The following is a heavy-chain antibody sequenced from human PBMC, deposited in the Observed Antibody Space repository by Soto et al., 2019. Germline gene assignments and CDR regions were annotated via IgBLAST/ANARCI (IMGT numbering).Heavy chain of an antibody. Sequence: QVQLVQSGAEVKKPGASVKVSCKASGYTFTSYYMHWVRQAPGQGLEWMGIINPSGGSTSYAQKFQGRVTMTRDTSTGTVYMELSSLRSEDTAVYYCARGGITIFGVVMSTHHPYDYWGQGTLVTVSS. CDR3: ARGGITIFGVVMSTHHPYDY. D-gene: IGHD3-3*01. V-gene: IGHV1-46*03. CDR1: GYTFTSYY. J-gene: IGHJ4*02. CDR2: INPSGGST.